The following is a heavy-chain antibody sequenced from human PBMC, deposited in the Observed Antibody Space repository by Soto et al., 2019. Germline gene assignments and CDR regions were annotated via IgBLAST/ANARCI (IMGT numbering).Heavy chain of an antibody. CDR2: INHSGST. CDR3: AKDSGYNYGYFRWFDP. J-gene: IGHJ5*02. Sequence: SETLSLTCAVYGGSFSGYYWSWIRQPPGKGLEWIGEINHSGSTNYNPSHKSRVTISVDTSKSQFSLKLSSVTAADTAVYYCAKDSGYNYGYFRWFDPWGQGTLFTVSS. CDR1: GGSFSGYY. D-gene: IGHD5-18*01. V-gene: IGHV4-34*01.